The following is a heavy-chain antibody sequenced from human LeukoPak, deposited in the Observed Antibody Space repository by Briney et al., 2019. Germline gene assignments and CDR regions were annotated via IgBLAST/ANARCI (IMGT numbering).Heavy chain of an antibody. J-gene: IGHJ3*02. V-gene: IGHV3-21*01. Sequence: GGSLRLSCAASGFTFSSYSMNWVRQAPGKGLEWVSSISSSSSYIYYADSVKGRFTISRDNAKNSLYLQMNSLRAEDTAVYYCARDGGYCSSTSCYLSEDDAFDIWGQGTIVTVSS. D-gene: IGHD2-2*01. CDR3: ARDGGYCSSTSCYLSEDDAFDI. CDR1: GFTFSSYS. CDR2: ISSSSSYI.